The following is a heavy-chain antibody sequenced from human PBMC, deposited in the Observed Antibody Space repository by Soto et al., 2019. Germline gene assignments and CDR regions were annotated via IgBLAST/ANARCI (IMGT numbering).Heavy chain of an antibody. D-gene: IGHD3-3*01. Sequence: SDTLSLTCAVSGYSISSGYYWGWIRQPPGKGLEWIGSIYHSGSTYYNPSLKSRVTISVDTSKNQFSLKLSSVTAADTAVYYCARVEGYDFWSGYYPGGMDVWGQGTTVT. CDR3: ARVEGYDFWSGYYPGGMDV. CDR2: IYHSGST. CDR1: GYSISSGYY. V-gene: IGHV4-38-2*01. J-gene: IGHJ6*02.